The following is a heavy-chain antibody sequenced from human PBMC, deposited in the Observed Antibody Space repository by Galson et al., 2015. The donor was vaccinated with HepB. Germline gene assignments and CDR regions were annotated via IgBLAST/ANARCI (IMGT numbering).Heavy chain of an antibody. CDR2: INSDGSST. Sequence: SLRLSCAASGFTFSSYWMHWVRQAPEKGLVWVSRINSDGSSTSYADSVKGRFTMSRDNAKNTLYLQMNSLRAEDTAVYYCARDQGYCSDGSCRIWFDPWGQGTLVTVSS. J-gene: IGHJ5*02. V-gene: IGHV3-74*01. D-gene: IGHD2-15*01. CDR3: ARDQGYCSDGSCRIWFDP. CDR1: GFTFSSYW.